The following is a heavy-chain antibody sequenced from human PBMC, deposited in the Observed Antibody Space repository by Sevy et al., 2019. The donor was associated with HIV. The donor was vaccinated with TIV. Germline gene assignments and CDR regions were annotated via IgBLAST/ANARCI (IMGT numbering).Heavy chain of an antibody. CDR3: ATLEVRGVIIESDY. Sequence: VKVSCKASGGTFSSYAISWVRQAPGQGLEWMGGIIPIFGTANYAQKFQGRVTITADKSTSTANMELSSLRSEDTAVYYCATLEVRGVIIESDYWGQGTMVTVSS. D-gene: IGHD3-10*01. V-gene: IGHV1-69*06. CDR1: GGTFSSYA. CDR2: IIPIFGTA. J-gene: IGHJ4*02.